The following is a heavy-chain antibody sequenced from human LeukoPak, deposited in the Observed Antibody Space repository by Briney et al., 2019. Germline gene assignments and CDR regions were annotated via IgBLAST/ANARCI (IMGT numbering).Heavy chain of an antibody. CDR1: GGSISPYY. D-gene: IGHD5-12*01. V-gene: IGHV4-59*01. CDR3: ARDLSRGWGFDY. CDR2: IYYSGNT. J-gene: IGHJ4*02. Sequence: KPSETLSLTCSVSGGSISPYYWSWIRQPPGKGLEWIAYIYYSGNTNHNPSLKSRVTISVDTSKNQFSLKLSSVTAADTAVYYCARDLSRGWGFDYWGQGTMVSVSS.